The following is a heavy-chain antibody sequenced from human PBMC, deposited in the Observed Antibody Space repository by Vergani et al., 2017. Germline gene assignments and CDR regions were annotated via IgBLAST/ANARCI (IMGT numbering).Heavy chain of an antibody. CDR3: ATKSCCTPGCQIGYFRE. V-gene: IGHV3-30*03. D-gene: IGHD1-1*01. CDR1: GFTSSYYG. Sequence: QVHLVESGGGVVQPGRSLRLSCVVSGFTSSYYGMHWVRQAPRKGLEWVAVISYGGTQKYYADSVKGRFTISRDNSKSTLYLKMNSLRTEDTAVYYCATKSCCTPGCQIGYFREWGQGTLVTVSS. CDR2: ISYGGTQK. J-gene: IGHJ1*01.